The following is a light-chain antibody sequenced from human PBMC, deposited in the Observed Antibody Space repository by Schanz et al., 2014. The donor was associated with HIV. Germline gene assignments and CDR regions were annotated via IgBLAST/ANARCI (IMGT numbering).Light chain of an antibody. CDR3: QQYNRYWT. V-gene: IGKV1-9*01. Sequence: DIQMTQSPSFLSASVGDRVTITCRASQGISNSLAWYQQRPGKAPKLLIYAASTLLHGVPSRFSGSGSGTEFTLNISSLQPDDFATYCCQQYNRYWTFGQGTKVEIK. CDR2: AAS. J-gene: IGKJ1*01. CDR1: QGISNS.